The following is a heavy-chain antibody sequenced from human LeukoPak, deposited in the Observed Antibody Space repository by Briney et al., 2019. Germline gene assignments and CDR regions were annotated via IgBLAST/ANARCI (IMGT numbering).Heavy chain of an antibody. CDR2: ISWDGTT. Sequence: GGSLRLSCAASGFIFEDYTMNGVLQAPGKTLEWFSLISWDGTTYYTDSLKGRFTISRDNSKNSLYLQMDTLRSEDTAFYYCVKDLSYESSGSGFDQWGQGTLVTVSS. CDR1: GFIFEDYT. V-gene: IGHV3-43*01. D-gene: IGHD3-22*01. J-gene: IGHJ4*02. CDR3: VKDLSYESSGSGFDQ.